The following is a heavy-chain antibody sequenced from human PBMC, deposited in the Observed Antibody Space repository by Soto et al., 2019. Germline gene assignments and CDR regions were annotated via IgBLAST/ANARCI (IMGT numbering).Heavy chain of an antibody. D-gene: IGHD1-26*01. CDR2: IYTSGST. Sequence: PSETLSLTCTVSGGSISSYYWSWIRQPAGKGLEWIGRIYTSGSTNYNPSLKSRVTMSVDTSKNQFSLKLSSVTAADTAVYYCARDRGSYSQNYYYYYGMDVWVQGTTVTVSS. CDR1: GGSISSYY. V-gene: IGHV4-4*07. CDR3: ARDRGSYSQNYYYYYGMDV. J-gene: IGHJ6*02.